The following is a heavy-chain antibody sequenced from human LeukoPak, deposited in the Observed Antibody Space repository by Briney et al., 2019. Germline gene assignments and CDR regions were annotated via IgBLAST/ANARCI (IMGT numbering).Heavy chain of an antibody. CDR1: GYSFTDYW. Sequence: GESPKISCKGSGYSFTDYWIGWVRQMPGKGLKWMGIIYPGDSDARYSPSFQGQVTISADKSISTAYLQWSSLKASDTAMYYCARRRDLYSGSYYPFDYWGRGTLVTVSS. CDR3: ARRRDLYSGSYYPFDY. CDR2: IYPGDSDA. V-gene: IGHV5-51*01. J-gene: IGHJ4*02. D-gene: IGHD1-26*01.